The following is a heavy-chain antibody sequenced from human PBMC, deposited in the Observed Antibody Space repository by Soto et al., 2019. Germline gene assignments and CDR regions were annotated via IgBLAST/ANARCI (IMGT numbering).Heavy chain of an antibody. V-gene: IGHV6-1*01. J-gene: IGHJ5*01. Sequence: SQTLSLTCAISGDSVSRGSAVWNWIRQSPSRGLEWLGRTYYTSKWNNYYAVSVKSRITINADTSKNQFSLQLNSVTPEDTALYYCARSVRGTRTEFDSWGQVPSLTV. CDR3: ARSVRGTRTEFDS. D-gene: IGHD6-19*01. CDR1: GDSVSRGSAV. CDR2: TYYTSKWNN.